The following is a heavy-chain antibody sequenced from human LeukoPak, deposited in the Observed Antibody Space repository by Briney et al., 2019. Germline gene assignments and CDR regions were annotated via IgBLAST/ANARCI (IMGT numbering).Heavy chain of an antibody. CDR1: GDSITSTYY. CDR3: ARGSRAFDI. J-gene: IGHJ3*02. Sequence: SETLSLTCNVSGDSITSTYYWSWIRQPPGKGLEWIGEINHSGSTNYNPSLKSRVTISVDTSKNQFSLKLSSVTAADTAVYYCARGSRAFDIWGQGTMVTVSS. CDR2: INHSGST. V-gene: IGHV4-34*01.